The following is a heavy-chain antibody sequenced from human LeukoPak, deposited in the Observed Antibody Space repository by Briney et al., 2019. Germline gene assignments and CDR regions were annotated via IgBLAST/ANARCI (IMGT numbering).Heavy chain of an antibody. Sequence: PSQTLSLTCTVSGGSISSGGYYWSWIRQHPGKGLEWIGYIHYSGSTYYNPSLNSRVTISVDRSANHFSLKVSSVTAADTAVYYCAGDAIDSNYFDFWGQGTLVTVSS. V-gene: IGHV4-31*03. CDR3: AGDAIDSNYFDF. CDR1: GGSISSGGYY. CDR2: IHYSGST. J-gene: IGHJ4*02. D-gene: IGHD4-11*01.